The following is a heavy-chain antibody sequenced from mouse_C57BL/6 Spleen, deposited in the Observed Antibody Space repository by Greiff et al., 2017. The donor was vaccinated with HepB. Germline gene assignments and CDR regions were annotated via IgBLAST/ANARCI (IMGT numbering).Heavy chain of an antibody. CDR2: IDPENGDT. D-gene: IGHD4-1*01. CDR3: TNWENAMDY. CDR1: GFNIKDDY. J-gene: IGHJ4*01. V-gene: IGHV14-4*01. Sequence: EVQLQESGAELVRPGASVKLSCTASGFNIKDDYMHWVKQRPEQGLEWIGWIDPENGDTEYASKFQGKATITADTSSNTAYLQRSSLTSEDTAVYYCTNWENAMDYWGQGTSVTVSS.